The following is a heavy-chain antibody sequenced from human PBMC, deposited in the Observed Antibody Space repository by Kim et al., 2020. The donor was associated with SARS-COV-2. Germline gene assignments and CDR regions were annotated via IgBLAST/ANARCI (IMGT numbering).Heavy chain of an antibody. D-gene: IGHD6-19*01. V-gene: IGHV5-51*01. Sequence: YSPSFQGQVTISADKSISTAYRQWSSLKASDTAMYYCARQGSGWYNWFDPWGQGTLVTVSS. J-gene: IGHJ5*02. CDR3: ARQGSGWYNWFDP.